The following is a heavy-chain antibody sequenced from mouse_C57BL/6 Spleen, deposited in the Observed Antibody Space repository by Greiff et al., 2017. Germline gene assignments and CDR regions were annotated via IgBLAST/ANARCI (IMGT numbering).Heavy chain of an antibody. Sequence: EVKLVESGGDLVKPGGSLKLSCAASGFTFSSYGMSWVRQTPDKRLEWVATISSGGSYTYYPDSVKGRFTISRDNAKNTLYLQMSSLKSEDTAMYDCARQTDYYGSSYVFDDWGQGTTLTVAS. CDR3: ARQTDYYGSSYVFDD. CDR1: GFTFSSYG. J-gene: IGHJ2*01. V-gene: IGHV5-6*01. CDR2: ISSGGSYT. D-gene: IGHD1-1*01.